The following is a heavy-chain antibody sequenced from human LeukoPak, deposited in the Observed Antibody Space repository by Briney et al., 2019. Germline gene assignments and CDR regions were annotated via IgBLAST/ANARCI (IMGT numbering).Heavy chain of an antibody. D-gene: IGHD3-9*01. J-gene: IGHJ4*02. CDR1: GFTFSSYA. CDR3: AKLPYFAYFDY. Sequence: GGSLRLSCAASGFTFSSYAMNWVRQAPGKGLGWVSAISGSGGSIYYADSVKGRFTISRDNSKNTLYLQMNSLRAEDTAVYHCAKLPYFAYFDYWGQGTLVSVSS. V-gene: IGHV3-23*01. CDR2: ISGSGGSI.